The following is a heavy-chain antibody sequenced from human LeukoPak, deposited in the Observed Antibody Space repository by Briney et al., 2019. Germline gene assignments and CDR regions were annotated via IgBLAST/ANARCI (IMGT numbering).Heavy chain of an antibody. J-gene: IGHJ4*02. CDR1: GFTFSTYE. Sequence: GGSLRLSCAGSGFTFSTYEMNWLRQAPGGGLEWVANIKEDGSETYYVDSVKGRFTISRDNAKISLYLQMNSLRAEDTAVYYCASQFWWAAVAGTTLDYWGQGTLVTVSS. D-gene: IGHD6-19*01. CDR3: ASQFWWAAVAGTTLDY. CDR2: IKEDGSET. V-gene: IGHV3-7*05.